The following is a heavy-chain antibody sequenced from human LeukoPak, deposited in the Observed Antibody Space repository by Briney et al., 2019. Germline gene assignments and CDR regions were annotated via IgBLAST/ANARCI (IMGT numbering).Heavy chain of an antibody. D-gene: IGHD3-10*02. CDR3: ATCSGSYPRPFDY. V-gene: IGHV3-30*02. CDR2: IQYDGSNK. Sequence: GGSLRLSCAASGFTFSSYGMYWVRQAPGKGLEWVAFIQYDGSNKYYADSVKGRFTLSRDNSKSTLYLQMSSLRADDTAAYYCATCSGSYPRPFDYWGQGTLVTVSS. J-gene: IGHJ4*02. CDR1: GFTFSSYG.